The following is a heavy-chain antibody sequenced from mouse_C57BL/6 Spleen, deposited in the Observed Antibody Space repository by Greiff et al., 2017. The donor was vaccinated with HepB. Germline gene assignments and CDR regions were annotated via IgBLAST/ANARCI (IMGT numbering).Heavy chain of an antibody. D-gene: IGHD1-1*01. V-gene: IGHV1-18*01. J-gene: IGHJ2*01. CDR1: GYTFTDYN. CDR2: INPNNGGT. Sequence: VQLQQSGPELVKPGASVKIPCKASGYTFTDYNMDWVKQSHGKSLEWIGDINPNNGGTIYNQKFKGKATLTVDKSSSTAYMERRSLTSEDTAVYYCARNYGSSYDYFDYWGQGTTLTVSS. CDR3: ARNYGSSYDYFDY.